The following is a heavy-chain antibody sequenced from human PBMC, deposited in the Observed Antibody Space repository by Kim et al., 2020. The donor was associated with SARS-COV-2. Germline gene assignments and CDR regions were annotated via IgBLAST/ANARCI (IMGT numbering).Heavy chain of an antibody. Sequence: SETLSLTCTVSGGSISSGSYYWSWIRQPAGKGLEWIGRIYTSGSTNYNPSLKSRVTISVDTSKNQFSLKLSSVTAADTAVYYCAREGGYCSSTSCYEDYWGQGTLVTVSS. D-gene: IGHD2-2*03. CDR1: GGSISSGSYY. CDR2: IYTSGST. CDR3: AREGGYCSSTSCYEDY. V-gene: IGHV4-61*02. J-gene: IGHJ4*02.